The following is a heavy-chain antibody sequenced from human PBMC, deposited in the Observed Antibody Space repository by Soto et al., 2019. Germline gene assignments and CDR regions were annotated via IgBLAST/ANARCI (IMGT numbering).Heavy chain of an antibody. V-gene: IGHV3-9*01. D-gene: IGHD3-16*01. CDR2: ITWNSGNI. J-gene: IGHJ4*01. CDR3: AKDHLGGAMAVPFFDS. CDR1: GFNFDDYA. Sequence: EVQLVESGGGLIQPGRSLRLSCAASGFNFDDYAMHWVRQAPGKGLEWVAGITWNSGNIAYADSVKGRFTISRDNAKNSLYLQMNSLRPEDTAFYFCAKDHLGGAMAVPFFDSRVHGALVTVSS.